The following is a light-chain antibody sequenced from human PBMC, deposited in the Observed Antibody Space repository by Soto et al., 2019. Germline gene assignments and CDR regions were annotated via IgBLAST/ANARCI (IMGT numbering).Light chain of an antibody. Sequence: QSVLTQSPSASGTPGQRVTISCSGSSSNIGSNYVYWYQQLPGTAPKLLIYRNNQRPSGVPDRFSGSKSGTSASLAISGRRSEDEADYYCAAWDDSLSGYVFGTGTKLTVL. J-gene: IGLJ1*01. CDR2: RNN. CDR3: AAWDDSLSGYV. V-gene: IGLV1-47*01. CDR1: SSNIGSNY.